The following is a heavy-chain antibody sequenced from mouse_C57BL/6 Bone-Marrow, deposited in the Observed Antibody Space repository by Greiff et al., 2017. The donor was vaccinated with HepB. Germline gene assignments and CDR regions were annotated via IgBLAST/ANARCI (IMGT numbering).Heavy chain of an antibody. Sequence: DVQLVESGGGLVKPGGSLKLSCAASGFTFSSYAMSWVRQTPEKRLEWVATISDGGSYTYYPDNVKGRFTISRDNAKNNLYLQMSHLKSEDTAMYYCARDYYGSSYCWYFDVWGTGTTVTVSS. CDR3: ARDYYGSSYCWYFDV. CDR1: GFTFSSYA. CDR2: ISDGGSYT. D-gene: IGHD1-1*01. J-gene: IGHJ1*03. V-gene: IGHV5-4*01.